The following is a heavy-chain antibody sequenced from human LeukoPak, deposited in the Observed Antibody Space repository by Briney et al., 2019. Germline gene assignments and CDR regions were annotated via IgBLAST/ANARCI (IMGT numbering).Heavy chain of an antibody. V-gene: IGHV4-61*01. J-gene: IGHJ4*02. CDR2: ISYSGST. CDR3: ARHAGDWSFDY. CDR1: GGSISSGSYY. D-gene: IGHD2-21*02. Sequence: SETLSLTCTVSGGSISSGSYYWSWLRQPPGKGLEWIGYISYSGSTNYNPSLKSRVTISIDTSKNQFSLKLNSVTAADTAVYYCARHAGDWSFDYWGPGTLVTVSS.